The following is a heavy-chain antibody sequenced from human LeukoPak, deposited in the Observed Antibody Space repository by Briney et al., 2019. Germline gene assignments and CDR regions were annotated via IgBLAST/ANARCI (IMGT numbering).Heavy chain of an antibody. D-gene: IGHD4-17*01. CDR3: ARGVPYGDYVAFWFDP. Sequence: SVKVSCKASGGTFSSYAISWVRQAPGQGLEWRGGIIPIFGTANYAQKFQGRVTITADESTSTAYMELSSLRSEDTAVYYCARGVPYGDYVAFWFDPWGQGTLVTVSS. V-gene: IGHV1-69*13. CDR1: GGTFSSYA. J-gene: IGHJ5*02. CDR2: IIPIFGTA.